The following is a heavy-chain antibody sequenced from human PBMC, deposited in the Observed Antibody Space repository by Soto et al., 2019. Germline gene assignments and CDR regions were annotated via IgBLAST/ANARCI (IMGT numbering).Heavy chain of an antibody. V-gene: IGHV5-10-1*01. Sequence: PGESLKISCKGSGYSFTNYWISWVRQMPGKGLEWMGRIDPSDSDTKYSPSFQGHVTISADKSIDTAYLQWSSLQASDTAMYYCAREGSGPFDYWGQGTLVTVSS. CDR2: IDPSDSDT. CDR1: GYSFTNYW. D-gene: IGHD3-10*01. J-gene: IGHJ4*02. CDR3: AREGSGPFDY.